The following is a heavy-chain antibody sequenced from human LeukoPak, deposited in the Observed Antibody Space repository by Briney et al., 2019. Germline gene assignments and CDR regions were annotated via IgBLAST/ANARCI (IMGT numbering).Heavy chain of an antibody. CDR3: TTQWLVRGGFDY. CDR2: IKSKTDGGTT. D-gene: IGHD6-19*01. V-gene: IGHV3-15*01. CDR1: GFTFSNAW. Sequence: GGSLRLSCAASGFTFSNAWMSWVRQAPGKGLEWVGRIKSKTDGGTTDYAAPVIGRFTISRDDSKNTLYLQMNSLKTEDTAVYYCTTQWLVRGGFDYWGQGTLVTVSS. J-gene: IGHJ4*02.